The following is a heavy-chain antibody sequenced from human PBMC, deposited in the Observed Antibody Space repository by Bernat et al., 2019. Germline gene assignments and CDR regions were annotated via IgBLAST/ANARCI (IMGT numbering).Heavy chain of an antibody. CDR2: INAGNGNT. V-gene: IGHV1-3*01. Sequence: QVQLVQSGAEVKKPGASVKVSCKASGYTFTSYAMHWVRQAPGQRLEWMGWINAGNGNTKYSQKFQGRVTITRDTSASTAYMELSSLRSEDTAVYYCALGTMVRGVAHNWGQGTLVTVSS. CDR1: GYTFTSYA. D-gene: IGHD3-10*01. J-gene: IGHJ4*02. CDR3: ALGTMVRGVAHN.